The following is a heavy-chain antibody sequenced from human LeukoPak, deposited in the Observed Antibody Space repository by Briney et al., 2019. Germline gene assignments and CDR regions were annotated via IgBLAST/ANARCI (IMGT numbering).Heavy chain of an antibody. D-gene: IGHD3-10*01. Sequence: SETLSLTCTVSGGSISSGGYYWSWIRQHPGKGLEWIGYIYYSGSTYYSPSLQSRVTISVDMSKNQFSLRLSSVTAADTAVYFCVRDRELTYWGQGILVTVSS. CDR2: IYYSGST. CDR1: GGSISSGGYY. V-gene: IGHV4-31*03. CDR3: VRDRELTY. J-gene: IGHJ4*02.